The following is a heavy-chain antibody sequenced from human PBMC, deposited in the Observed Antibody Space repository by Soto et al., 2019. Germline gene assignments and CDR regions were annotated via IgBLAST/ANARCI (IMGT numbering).Heavy chain of an antibody. J-gene: IGHJ5*02. D-gene: IGHD3-22*01. CDR3: ARGNTMIEGATWFDP. Sequence: SETLSLTCAVSGGSISSGGYSWSWIRQPPGKGLEWIGYIYHSGSTYYNPSLKSRVTISVDRSKNQFSLKLSSVTAADTAVYYRARGNTMIEGATWFDPWGQGTLVTVSS. CDR2: IYHSGST. V-gene: IGHV4-30-2*01. CDR1: GGSISSGGYS.